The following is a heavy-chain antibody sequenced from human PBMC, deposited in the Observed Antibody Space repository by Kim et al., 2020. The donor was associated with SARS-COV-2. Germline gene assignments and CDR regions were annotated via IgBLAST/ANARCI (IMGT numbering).Heavy chain of an antibody. J-gene: IGHJ6*02. Sequence: SETLSLTCTVSGGSISSGSYYWSWIRQPAGKGLEWIGRIYTSGSTNYNPSLKSRITISVDTSKNQFSLKLSSVTAADTAVYYCARAAFTARDTYYYGSGSYYTPWYYYYGMDVWGQGTTVTVSS. CDR2: IYTSGST. CDR3: ARAAFTARDTYYYGSGSYYTPWYYYYGMDV. CDR1: GGSISSGSYY. D-gene: IGHD3-10*01. V-gene: IGHV4-61*02.